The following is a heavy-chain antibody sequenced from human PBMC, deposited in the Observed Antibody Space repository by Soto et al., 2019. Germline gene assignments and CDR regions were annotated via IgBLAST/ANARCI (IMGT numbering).Heavy chain of an antibody. D-gene: IGHD2-21*01. CDR2: MSYDGSNQ. CDR1: GFTFLTYG. Sequence: QVQLVESGGGVVQPGRSLRLSCAASGFTFLTYGVHWVRQAPGKGLEWVAVMSYDGSNQYYADSVKGRFTISRDSSKNTHYLQMNSLRAEDTAVYYCARSRIAYDFIEGLDIWVQGTMVTVSS. J-gene: IGHJ3*02. CDR3: ARSRIAYDFIEGLDI. V-gene: IGHV3-30*03.